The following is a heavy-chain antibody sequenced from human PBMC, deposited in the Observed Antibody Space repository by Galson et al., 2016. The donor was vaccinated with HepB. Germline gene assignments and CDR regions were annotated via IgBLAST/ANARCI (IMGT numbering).Heavy chain of an antibody. Sequence: SLRLSCAASGFTFSSYGMHWVRQAPGKGLEWVAVISYDGSNKYYADSVKGRFTISRDNSKTSLFLQMNRLRAEDTAVYYCAKADLVFGYYNGGIDFWGQGTLVTVSS. D-gene: IGHD3-9*01. CDR3: AKADLVFGYYNGGIDF. J-gene: IGHJ4*02. CDR2: ISYDGSNK. V-gene: IGHV3-30*18. CDR1: GFTFSSYG.